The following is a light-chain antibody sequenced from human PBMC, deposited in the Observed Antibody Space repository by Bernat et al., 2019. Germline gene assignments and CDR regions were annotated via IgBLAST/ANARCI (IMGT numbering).Light chain of an antibody. V-gene: IGLV2-11*01. CDR1: SSDVGGYNY. Sequence: QSALTQPRSVSGSPGQSVTISCTGTSSDVGGYNYVSWYQQHPGKAPKLMIYDVSKRPSGVPDRFSGSKSGNTASLTISGLQAEDEADEYCCTYAGSSYVFGTGTKVTV. CDR3: CTYAGSSYV. CDR2: DVS. J-gene: IGLJ1*01.